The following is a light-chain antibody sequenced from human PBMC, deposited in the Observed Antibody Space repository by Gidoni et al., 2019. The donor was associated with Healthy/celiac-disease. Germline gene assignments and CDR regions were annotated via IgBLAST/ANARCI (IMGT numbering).Light chain of an antibody. CDR2: AAS. J-gene: IGKJ3*01. CDR3: QKYNSAPPFT. Sequence: DIQMTQSPSSLSASVGDRVTITCRASQGISNYLAWYQQKPGKVPKLLIYAASTLQSGVPSRFSGSGSGTDFTLTISSLQHEDVATYYCQKYNSAPPFTFGPGTKVEIK. CDR1: QGISNY. V-gene: IGKV1-27*01.